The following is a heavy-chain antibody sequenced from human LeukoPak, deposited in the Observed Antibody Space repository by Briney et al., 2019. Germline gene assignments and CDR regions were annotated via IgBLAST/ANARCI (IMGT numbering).Heavy chain of an antibody. V-gene: IGHV3-23*01. CDR1: GFTFSSYA. D-gene: IGHD3-10*01. Sequence: PGGSLRLSCAASGFTFSSYAMSWVRQAPGNGLEWVSAISGSGGSTYYADSVKGRFTISRDNSKNTLYLQMNSLRAEDTAVYYCTTRGVLLWFRELFFDYWGQGTLVTVSS. CDR2: ISGSGGST. CDR3: TTRGVLLWFRELFFDY. J-gene: IGHJ4*02.